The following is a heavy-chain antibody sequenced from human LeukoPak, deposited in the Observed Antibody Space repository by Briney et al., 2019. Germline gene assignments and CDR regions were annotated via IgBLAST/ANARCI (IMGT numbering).Heavy chain of an antibody. CDR2: IIPIFGTA. CDR1: VGTFSSYA. D-gene: IGHD2-8*01. CDR3: ARVRARVLMVYAISGHFDY. V-gene: IGHV1-69*13. J-gene: IGHJ4*02. Sequence: SVKVSCKASVGTFSSYAISWVRQAPGQGLEWMGGIIPIFGTANYAQKFQGRVTITADESTSTAYMELSSLRSEDTAVYYCARVRARVLMVYAISGHFDYWGQGTLVTVSS.